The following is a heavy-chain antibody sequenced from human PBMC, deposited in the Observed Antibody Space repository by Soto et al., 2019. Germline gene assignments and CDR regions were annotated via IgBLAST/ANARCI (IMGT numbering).Heavy chain of an antibody. Sequence: GGSLRLSWAASGFTCSSYARSWVRQAPGKGLEWVSAISGSGGSTYYADSVKGRFTISRDNSKNTLYLQMNSLRAEDTAVYYCATSDSSGYYTIDYWGQGTLVTVSS. CDR2: ISGSGGST. CDR3: ATSDSSGYYTIDY. D-gene: IGHD3-22*01. V-gene: IGHV3-23*01. J-gene: IGHJ4*02. CDR1: GFTCSSYA.